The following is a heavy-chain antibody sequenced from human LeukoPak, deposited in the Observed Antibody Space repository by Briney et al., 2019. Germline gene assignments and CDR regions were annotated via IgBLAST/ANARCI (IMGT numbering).Heavy chain of an antibody. D-gene: IGHD3-3*01. CDR2: IIPILGIA. J-gene: IGHJ6*03. CDR3: ARDRYGLLSLYYYYYMDV. CDR1: GYTFTSYG. V-gene: IGHV1-69*04. Sequence: SVKVSCKASGYTFTSYGISWVRQAPGQGLEWMGRIIPILGIANYAQKFQGRVTITADKSTSTAYMELSSLRSEDTAVYYCARDRYGLLSLYYYYYMDVWGKGTTVTVSS.